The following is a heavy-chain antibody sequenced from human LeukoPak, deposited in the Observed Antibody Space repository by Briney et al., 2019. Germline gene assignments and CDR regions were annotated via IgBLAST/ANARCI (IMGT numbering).Heavy chain of an antibody. V-gene: IGHV4-38-2*01. J-gene: IGHJ4*02. CDR2: IYHSGST. D-gene: IGHD3-16*01. Sequence: SETLSLTCAVSGYSISSGYYWGWIRQPPGKGLEWIGSIYHSGSTYYNPYLKSRVTISVDTSKNQFSLKLSSVTAADTAVYYCARRALWEYGGYVDYWGQGTLATVSS. CDR1: GYSISSGYY. CDR3: ARRALWEYGGYVDY.